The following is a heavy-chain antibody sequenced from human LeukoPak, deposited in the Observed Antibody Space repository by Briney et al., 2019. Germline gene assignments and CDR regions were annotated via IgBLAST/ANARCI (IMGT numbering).Heavy chain of an antibody. CDR1: GGSISSYY. J-gene: IGHJ3*02. Sequence: TSETLSLTCTVSGGSISSYYWSWIRQPPGKGLEWIGYIYYSGSTNYNPSLKSRVTISVDTSKNQFSLKLSSVTAADTAVYYCARGLLDGYTHPTAFDIWGQGTMVTVSS. CDR3: ARGLLDGYTHPTAFDI. CDR2: IYYSGST. D-gene: IGHD5-24*01. V-gene: IGHV4-59*01.